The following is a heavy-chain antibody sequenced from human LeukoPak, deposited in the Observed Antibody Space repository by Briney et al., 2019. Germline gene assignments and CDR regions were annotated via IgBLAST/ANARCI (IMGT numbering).Heavy chain of an antibody. CDR3: AKDLGYSGYDPLDY. J-gene: IGHJ4*02. Sequence: GGSLGLSCAASGFTFSSYAMSWVRQAPGKGLEWVSAISGSGGSTYYADSVKGRFTISRDNSKNTLYLQMNSLRAEDTAVYYCAKDLGYSGYDPLDYWGQGTLVTVSS. D-gene: IGHD5-12*01. CDR1: GFTFSSYA. V-gene: IGHV3-23*01. CDR2: ISGSGGST.